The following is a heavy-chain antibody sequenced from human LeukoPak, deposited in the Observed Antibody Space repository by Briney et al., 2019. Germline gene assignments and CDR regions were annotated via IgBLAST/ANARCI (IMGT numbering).Heavy chain of an antibody. D-gene: IGHD6-13*01. CDR1: TFTFSRYS. CDR3: ARDIDSSTGASGTYCYYYGMDV. Sequence: GGSLRLSCAASTFTFSRYSMNWVRQAPGKGLEWVSSISSSGNYIYYADSVKGRFTVSRDNAKNSLYLQMNSLRAEDTAVYYCARDIDSSTGASGTYCYYYGMDVWGKGTTVTVSS. J-gene: IGHJ6*04. CDR2: ISSSGNYI. V-gene: IGHV3-21*01.